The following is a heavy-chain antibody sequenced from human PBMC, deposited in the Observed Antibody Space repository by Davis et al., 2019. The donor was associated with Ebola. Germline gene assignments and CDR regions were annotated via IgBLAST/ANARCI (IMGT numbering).Heavy chain of an antibody. CDR3: ARGMGELALN. CDR1: AYCITAFA. V-gene: IGHV7-4-1*02. D-gene: IGHD3-16*01. J-gene: IGHJ4*02. Sequence: ASVLVTCMASAYCITAFAKEGLRYALGHSSECMAWITTNTASPTYARGSSERFVFSLDTSVDTAFLQINNLRAEDTAIYYCARGMGELALNWGQGTLVTVSS. CDR2: ITTNTASP.